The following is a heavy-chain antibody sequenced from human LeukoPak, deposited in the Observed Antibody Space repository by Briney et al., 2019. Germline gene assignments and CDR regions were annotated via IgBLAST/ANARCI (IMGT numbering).Heavy chain of an antibody. CDR2: INPSGGST. CDR3: ARVGSWCSGGSCYPDY. D-gene: IGHD2-15*01. J-gene: IGHJ4*02. Sequence: ASVRVSCKASGYTFTSYYMHWVRQAPGQGLEWMGIINPSGGSTSYAQKFQGRVTMTRDTSTSTVYMELSSLRSEDTAVYYCARVGSWCSGGSCYPDYWGQGTLVTVS. V-gene: IGHV1-46*01. CDR1: GYTFTSYY.